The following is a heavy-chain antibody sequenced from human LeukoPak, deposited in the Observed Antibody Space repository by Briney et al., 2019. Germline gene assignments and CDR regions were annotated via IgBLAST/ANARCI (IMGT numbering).Heavy chain of an antibody. Sequence: GGSLRLSCAASGFTFSSYAMSWVRQAPGKGLEWVSAISGSGGSTYYADSVKARFTISRDNSKNTLYLQMNSLRAEDTAVYYCAKDRSYYDSSGYWVFDYWGQGTLVTVSS. CDR3: AKDRSYYDSSGYWVFDY. V-gene: IGHV3-23*01. CDR1: GFTFSSYA. CDR2: ISGSGGST. J-gene: IGHJ4*02. D-gene: IGHD3-22*01.